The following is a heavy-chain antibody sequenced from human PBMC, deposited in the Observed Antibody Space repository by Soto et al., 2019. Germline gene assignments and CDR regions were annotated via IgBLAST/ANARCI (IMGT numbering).Heavy chain of an antibody. J-gene: IGHJ4*02. CDR3: ARLHMAYLRPGDDY. CDR2: ISSSGHTI. Sequence: ESGGGLVKPGGSLRLSCAASGFTFSDYYMTWIRQAPGKGLQWVSSISSSGHTIDYADSVKGRFTISRDNANNSLFLQVNNLRAEDTAVYYCARLHMAYLRPGDDYWGQGTLVTVSS. D-gene: IGHD5-12*01. CDR1: GFTFSDYY. V-gene: IGHV3-11*01.